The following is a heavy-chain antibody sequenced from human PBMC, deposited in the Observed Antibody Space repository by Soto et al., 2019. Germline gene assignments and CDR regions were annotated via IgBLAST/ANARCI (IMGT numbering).Heavy chain of an antibody. Sequence: GESLKISCKGSGYSFTSYGISWVRQMPGKGLEWMGRIDPSDSYTNYSPSFQGHVTISADKSISTASLQWSSLKASDTAMYYCARGHGYSSGGVYYYYYGMDVWGQGTTVTVSS. V-gene: IGHV5-10-1*01. CDR1: GYSFTSYG. CDR2: IDPSDSYT. D-gene: IGHD6-19*01. CDR3: ARGHGYSSGGVYYYYYGMDV. J-gene: IGHJ6*02.